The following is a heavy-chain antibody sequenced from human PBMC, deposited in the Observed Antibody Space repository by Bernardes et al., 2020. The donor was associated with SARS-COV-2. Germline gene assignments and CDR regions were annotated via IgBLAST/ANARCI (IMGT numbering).Heavy chain of an antibody. CDR3: AREYSSGWYDKVGFDY. V-gene: IGHV3-74*01. D-gene: IGHD6-19*01. J-gene: IGHJ4*02. CDR2: INSDGSST. CDR1: GFTFSSYW. Sequence: GGSLRLSCAASGFTFSSYWMHWVRQAPGKGLVWVSRINSDGSSTSYADSVKGRFTISRDNAKNTLYLQMNSLRAEDTAVYYCAREYSSGWYDKVGFDYWGQGTLVTVSS.